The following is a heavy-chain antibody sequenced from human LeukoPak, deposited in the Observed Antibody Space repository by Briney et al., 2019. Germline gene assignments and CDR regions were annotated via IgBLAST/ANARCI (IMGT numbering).Heavy chain of an antibody. CDR3: AKDVAAAGIFDY. Sequence: SGGSLRLSCAASGFTFSSYAMSWVRQAPGKGLEWVSAISGSGGSTYYADSVKGRFTISRDNSKNTLYLQMNSLRAEDTAVYYCAKDVAAAGIFDYWGQGTLVTVSS. J-gene: IGHJ4*02. CDR1: GFTFSSYA. V-gene: IGHV3-23*01. D-gene: IGHD6-13*01. CDR2: ISGSGGST.